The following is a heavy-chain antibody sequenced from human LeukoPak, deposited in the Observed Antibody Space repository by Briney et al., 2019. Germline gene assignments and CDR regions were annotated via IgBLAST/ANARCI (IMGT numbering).Heavy chain of an antibody. D-gene: IGHD3-3*01. J-gene: IGHJ4*02. Sequence: KSSETLSLTCAVSGGSINSNYWWTWVRQSPGKGLEWIGEIYHTGSVNYNLSLESQVTISRDRSKNQFSLMLRSVTAADTAVYYCARHYDLWSGCNYWGQGLLVTVSS. V-gene: IGHV4-4*02. CDR2: IYHTGSV. CDR3: ARHYDLWSGCNY. CDR1: GGSINSNYW.